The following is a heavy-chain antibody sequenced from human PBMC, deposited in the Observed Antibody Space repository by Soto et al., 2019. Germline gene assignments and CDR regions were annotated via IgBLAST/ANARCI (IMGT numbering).Heavy chain of an antibody. V-gene: IGHV3-30-3*01. Sequence: QAQLVESGGGVVQPGRSLRLSCAASGFTFSHYAMHWVRQAPGKGLEWVAIISYDGSKKYYGDFVKGRFTISRDNSKNTLYLQMNSLRVADTAVYYCARDVAGKNYFDPWGQGTPVTVSS. CDR1: GFTFSHYA. J-gene: IGHJ5*02. CDR3: ARDVAGKNYFDP. CDR2: ISYDGSKK. D-gene: IGHD1-7*01.